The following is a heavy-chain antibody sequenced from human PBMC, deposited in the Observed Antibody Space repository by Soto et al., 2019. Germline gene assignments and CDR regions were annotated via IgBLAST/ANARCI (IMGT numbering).Heavy chain of an antibody. J-gene: IGHJ6*02. V-gene: IGHV3-48*02. CDR1: HS. CDR3: AREEVYYYYGMDV. Sequence: HSGSRISKDPGKGLEWVSYISSSSSTIYYADSVKGRFTISRDNAKNSLYLQMNSLRDEDTAVYYCAREEVYYYYGMDVWGQGTTLTVSS. CDR2: ISSSSSTI.